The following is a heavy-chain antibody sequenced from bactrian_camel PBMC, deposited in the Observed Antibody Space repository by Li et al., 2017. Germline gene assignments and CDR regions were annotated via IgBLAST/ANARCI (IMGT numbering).Heavy chain of an antibody. V-gene: IGHV3S53*01. CDR3: KVQIHARDRCASIDRTDY. CDR1: GYRFCSMD. CDR2: IGIDGTT. Sequence: HVQLVESGEGSVRAGGSLRHTCVVVGYRFCSMDMLWYRTAPGQEREFVSSIGIDGTTKYADSVKGRFTMSRDSTENTMYLQMNSLKPEDTAVYRCKVQIHARDRCASIDRTDYWGQGTQVTVS. D-gene: IGHD2*01. J-gene: IGHJ4*01.